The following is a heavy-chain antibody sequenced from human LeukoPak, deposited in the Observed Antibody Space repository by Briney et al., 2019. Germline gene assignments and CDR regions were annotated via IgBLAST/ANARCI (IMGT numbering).Heavy chain of an antibody. V-gene: IGHV5-51*01. CDR1: GCSFTSYW. CDR3: ARRASTLKYYHDSSGYPDAFDI. Sequence: GESLKISCKGSGCSFTSYWIGWVRQMPGKGLEWMGIIYPGDSDTRYSPSFQGQVTISADKSISTAYLQWSSLKASDTAMYYCARRASTLKYYHDSSGYPDAFDIWGQGTMVTVSS. J-gene: IGHJ3*02. CDR2: IYPGDSDT. D-gene: IGHD3-22*01.